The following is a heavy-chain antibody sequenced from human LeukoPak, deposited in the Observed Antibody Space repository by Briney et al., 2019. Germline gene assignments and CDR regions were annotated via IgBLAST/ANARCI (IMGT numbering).Heavy chain of an antibody. D-gene: IGHD1-26*01. CDR3: ASGGGATVGMDV. CDR2: IYSAGST. Sequence: GGSLRLSCAASGFAVSSNYMSWVRQAPGMGLEWVSVIYSAGSTYYADSVKGRFTISRDNSKNTLYLQMSSLRAEDTAVYYCASGGGATVGMDVWGQGTTVTVSS. CDR1: GFAVSSNY. J-gene: IGHJ6*02. V-gene: IGHV3-66*01.